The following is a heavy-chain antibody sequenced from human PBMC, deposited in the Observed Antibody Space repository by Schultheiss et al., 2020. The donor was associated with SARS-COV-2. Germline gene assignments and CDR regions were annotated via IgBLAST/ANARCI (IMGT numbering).Heavy chain of an antibody. CDR3: ARGNLGLLWFGTSVYGMDV. V-gene: IGHV4-31*11. J-gene: IGHJ6*02. D-gene: IGHD3-10*01. CDR1: GGSITSGPYY. Sequence: SETLSLTCAVSGGSITSGPYYWTWIRQHPGKGLEWIGYIYYSGSTYYNPSLKSRVTISVDTSKNQFSLKLSSVTAADTAVYYCARGNLGLLWFGTSVYGMDVWGQGTTVTVSS. CDR2: IYYSGST.